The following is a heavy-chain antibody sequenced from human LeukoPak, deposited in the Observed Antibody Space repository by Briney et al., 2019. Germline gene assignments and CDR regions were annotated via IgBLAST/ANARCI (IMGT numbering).Heavy chain of an antibody. CDR3: ASQYTGNYFGFDY. Sequence: GGSLRLSCVASGFTFSGYGMHWVRQAPGKGLEWVATIWYDGSNEYYADSVKGRFTISRDDSKNTLYLQMNSLRAEDTAVYYCASQYTGNYFGFDYWGQGTLVTVS. J-gene: IGHJ4*02. V-gene: IGHV3-30*02. CDR1: GFTFSGYG. CDR2: IWYDGSNE. D-gene: IGHD1-26*01.